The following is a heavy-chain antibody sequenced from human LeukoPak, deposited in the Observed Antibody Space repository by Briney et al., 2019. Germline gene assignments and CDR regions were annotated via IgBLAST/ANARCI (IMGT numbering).Heavy chain of an antibody. D-gene: IGHD1-26*01. J-gene: IGHJ4*02. V-gene: IGHV1-46*01. CDR2: INPSGGST. CDR1: GCTFTSYY. Sequence: GASVKVSCKASGCTFTSYYMHWVRQAPGQGLEWMGIINPSGGSTSYAQKFQGRVTMTRDMSTSTVYMELGSLRSEDTAVYYCARAIIVGATGVDYWGQGTLVTVSS. CDR3: ARAIIVGATGVDY.